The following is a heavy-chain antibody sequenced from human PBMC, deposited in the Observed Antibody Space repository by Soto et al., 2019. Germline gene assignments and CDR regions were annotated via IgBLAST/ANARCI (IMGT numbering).Heavy chain of an antibody. CDR3: ARDYDFWSGYRPHYYGMDV. CDR2: IIPIFGTA. D-gene: IGHD3-3*01. V-gene: IGHV1-69*01. CDR1: GGTFSSYA. Sequence: QVQLVQSGAEVKKPGSSVKVSCKASGGTFSSYAISWVRQAPGQGLEWMGGIIPIFGTANYAQKFQGRVTITADESTSTAYMALSSLRSEDTAVYYCARDYDFWSGYRPHYYGMDVWGQGTTVTVSS. J-gene: IGHJ6*02.